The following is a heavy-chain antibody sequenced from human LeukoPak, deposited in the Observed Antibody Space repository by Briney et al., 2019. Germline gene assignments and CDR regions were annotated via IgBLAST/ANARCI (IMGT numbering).Heavy chain of an antibody. Sequence: SQTLSLTCTVSGDSMSSGGHYWSWIRQHPGKGLEWIGYINYSGSAYYNPSLKSRVTLSVDTSKNQFSLKLTSVTAADTAVYYCARALDYYDIRVWDYWGQGTLVTVSS. V-gene: IGHV4-31*03. CDR2: INYSGSA. CDR1: GDSMSSGGHY. J-gene: IGHJ4*02. D-gene: IGHD3-22*01. CDR3: ARALDYYDIRVWDY.